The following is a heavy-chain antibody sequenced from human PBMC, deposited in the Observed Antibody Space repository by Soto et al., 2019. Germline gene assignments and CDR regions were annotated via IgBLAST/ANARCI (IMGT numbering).Heavy chain of an antibody. CDR3: ANPYGDYYGYGMDV. CDR2: ISGSGGST. CDR1: GFTFSSYA. V-gene: IGHV3-23*01. D-gene: IGHD4-17*01. Sequence: PGGSLRLSCAASGFTFSSYAMSWVRQAPGKGLEWVSAISGSGGSTYYADSVKGRFTISRDNSKNTLYLQMNSLRAEDTAVYYCANPYGDYYGYGMDVWGQGTTVTVSS. J-gene: IGHJ6*02.